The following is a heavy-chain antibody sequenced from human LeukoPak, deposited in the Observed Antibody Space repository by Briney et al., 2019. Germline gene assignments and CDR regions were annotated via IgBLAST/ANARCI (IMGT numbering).Heavy chain of an antibody. D-gene: IGHD3-3*01. V-gene: IGHV1-18*01. CDR2: ISAYNGNT. CDR3: ATGRDYDFWSGPTDY. Sequence: ASVKVSCKASGYTFTSYGLSWVRQAPGQGLEWMGWISAYNGNTNYAQKLQGRVTMTTDTSTSTAYMELRSLRSDDTAVYYCATGRDYDFWSGPTDYWGQGTLVTVSS. CDR1: GYTFTSYG. J-gene: IGHJ4*02.